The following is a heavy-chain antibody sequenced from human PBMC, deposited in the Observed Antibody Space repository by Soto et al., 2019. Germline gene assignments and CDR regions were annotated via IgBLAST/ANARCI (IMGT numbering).Heavy chain of an antibody. V-gene: IGHV6-1*01. CDR2: TYYRSKWYN. J-gene: IGHJ6*02. D-gene: IGHD1-7*01. CDR3: ARVQYNWNYGGYYYYGMDV. CDR1: GDSVSSNSAA. Sequence: SQSLSLTCAISGDSVSSNSAAWNWIRQSPSRGLELLGRTYYRSKWYNDYAVSVKSRITINPDTSKNQFSLQLNSVTPEDTAVYYCARVQYNWNYGGYYYYGMDVWGQGTTDTISS.